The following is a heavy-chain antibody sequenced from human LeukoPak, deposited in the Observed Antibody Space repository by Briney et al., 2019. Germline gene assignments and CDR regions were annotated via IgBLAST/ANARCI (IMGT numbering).Heavy chain of an antibody. D-gene: IGHD1-1*01. CDR2: IYTSGST. CDR1: GGSISSYY. Sequence: SETLSLTCTVSGGSISSYYWSWIRQPAGKGLEWIGRIYTSGSTNYNPSLKSRVTMSVDTSKNQFSLKLSSVTAADTAVYYCARRYRATGTTVVGNAFDIWGQGTMVTVSS. V-gene: IGHV4-4*07. J-gene: IGHJ3*02. CDR3: ARRYRATGTTVVGNAFDI.